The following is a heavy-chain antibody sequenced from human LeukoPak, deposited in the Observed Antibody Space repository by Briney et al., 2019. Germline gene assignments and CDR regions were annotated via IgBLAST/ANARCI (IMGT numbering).Heavy chain of an antibody. J-gene: IGHJ3*02. CDR2: ISYDGSNK. CDR1: GFTFSSYT. CDR3: ATGGYGIQLWRAFYI. D-gene: IGHD5-18*01. V-gene: IGHV3-30*03. Sequence: GRSLRLSCAASGFTFSSYTMHGVPQAPGKGLEWVALISYDGSNKYYADSVKGRFTISRDSSKNTLYLQMNSLRPEDTAIYYCATGGYGIQLWRAFYIGGGGTMVSVSS.